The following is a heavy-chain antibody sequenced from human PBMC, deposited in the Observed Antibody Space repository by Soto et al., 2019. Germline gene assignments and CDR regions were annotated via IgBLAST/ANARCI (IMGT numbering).Heavy chain of an antibody. J-gene: IGHJ4*02. CDR3: VGFRPNTILSY. CDR1: GASISSSPSY. D-gene: IGHD2-2*02. CDR2: IFYSGRT. Sequence: SETLSLTCTVSGASISSSPSYWAWIRQSPGRGLEWIGHIFYSGRTSYSPSLRSRVSLSADTSKNQFSLKLSSVTAADAAVYFCVGFRPNTILSYWGQGTLVTVSS. V-gene: IGHV4-39*01.